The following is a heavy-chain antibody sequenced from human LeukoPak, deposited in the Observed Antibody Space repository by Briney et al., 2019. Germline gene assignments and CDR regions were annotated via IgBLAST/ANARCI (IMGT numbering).Heavy chain of an antibody. Sequence: SETLSLTCTVSGGSFSSGSYYWSWIRQPPGKGLEWIGYIYYSESTNYNPSLKSRVTISVDTSKNQFSLRLSSVTAADTAVYYCARGVSSYGSFDRWGQGTLVTVSS. CDR3: ARGVSSYGSFDR. CDR2: IYYSEST. J-gene: IGHJ4*02. V-gene: IGHV4-61*01. D-gene: IGHD5-12*01. CDR1: GGSFSSGSYY.